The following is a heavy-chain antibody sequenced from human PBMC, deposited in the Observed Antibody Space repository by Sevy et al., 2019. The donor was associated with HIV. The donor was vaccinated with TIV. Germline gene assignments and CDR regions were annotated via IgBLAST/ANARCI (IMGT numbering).Heavy chain of an antibody. CDR3: TRTLMFPIRNFRNIQFDY. V-gene: IGHV4-59*01. D-gene: IGHD2-2*02. CDR2: FSHSGTT. J-gene: IGHJ4*02. CDR1: GDSISNKY. Sequence: SETLSLTCTVSGDSISNKYWSWIRQPPGKGLEWIGYFSHSGTTNYNPSLTIGITITEDTSKNQFSLKLTSVTAADTAVYYWTRTLMFPIRNFRNIQFDYWGQGFLVIVSS.